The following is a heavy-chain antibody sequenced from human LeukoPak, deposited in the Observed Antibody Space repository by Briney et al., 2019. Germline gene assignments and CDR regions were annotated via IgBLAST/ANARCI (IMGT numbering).Heavy chain of an antibody. D-gene: IGHD3-22*01. Sequence: SETLSLTCSVSGGSLTSGSSYWGWIRQPPGKGLEWIGPIYYSGSTYYDPSFGSRVAISLDTSKSQISLRLTSVTAADTAVYYCARANTYYYESTGYFNFDAWGQGSLVTVSS. CDR2: IYYSGST. CDR3: ARANTYYYESTGYFNFDA. CDR1: GGSLTSGSSY. V-gene: IGHV4-39*01. J-gene: IGHJ5*02.